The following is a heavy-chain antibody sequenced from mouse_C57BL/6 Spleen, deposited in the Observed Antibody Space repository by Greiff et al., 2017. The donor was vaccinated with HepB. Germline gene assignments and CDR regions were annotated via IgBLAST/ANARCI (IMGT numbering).Heavy chain of an antibody. J-gene: IGHJ2*01. CDR2: ISGGGGNT. CDR3: ARHLITYYFDY. D-gene: IGHD2-4*01. V-gene: IGHV5-9*01. Sequence: EVMLVESGGGLVKPGGSLKLSCAASGFTFSSYTMSWVRQTPEKRLEWVATISGGGGNTYYPDSVKGRFTISRDNAKNTLYLQMSSLRSEDTALYYCARHLITYYFDYWGQGTTLTVSS. CDR1: GFTFSSYT.